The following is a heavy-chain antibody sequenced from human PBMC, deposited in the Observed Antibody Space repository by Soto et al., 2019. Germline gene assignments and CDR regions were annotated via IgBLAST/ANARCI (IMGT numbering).Heavy chain of an antibody. J-gene: IGHJ5*02. V-gene: IGHV4-59*01. D-gene: IGHD3-10*01. CDR2: IYYSGST. CDR3: ARAGTTMVRGVISGWFDP. CDR1: GGSISSYY. Sequence: SATLSLTWTVSGGSISSYYWSWIRQPPGKGLEWIGYIYYSGSTNYNPSLKSRVTISVDTSKNQFSLKLSSVTAADTAVYYCARAGTTMVRGVISGWFDPWGQGTLVTVS.